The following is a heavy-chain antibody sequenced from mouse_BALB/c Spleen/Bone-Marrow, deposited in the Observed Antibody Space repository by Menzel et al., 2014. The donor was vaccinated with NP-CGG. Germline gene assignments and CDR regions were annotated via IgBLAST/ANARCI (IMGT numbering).Heavy chain of an antibody. J-gene: IGHJ4*01. V-gene: IGHV1-69*02. CDR3: ARALGDGYYYAMDY. Sequence: QVRLQQSGAELVKPGAPVRLSCKASGYTFTSYWMNWVKQRPGRGLEWIGRIDPSDSETHYNQKFKDKATLTVDKSSSTAYIQLSSLTSEDSAVYYCARALGDGYYYAMDYWGRGTSVTVSS. D-gene: IGHD2-3*01. CDR1: GYTFTSYW. CDR2: IDPSDSET.